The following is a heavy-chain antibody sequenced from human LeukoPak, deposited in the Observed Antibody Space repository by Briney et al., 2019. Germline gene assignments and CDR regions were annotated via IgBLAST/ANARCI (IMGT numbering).Heavy chain of an antibody. CDR2: ISAYNGNT. D-gene: IGHD6-13*01. V-gene: IGHV1-18*04. CDR3: ASGLPYSSSWYYDY. CDR1: GYTFTSYG. Sequence: ASVKVSCKASGYTFTSYGISWVRQAPGQGLEWMGWISAYNGNTNYAQKLQGRVTMTTDTSTSTAYMKLRSLRSNDTAVYYCASGLPYSSSWYYDYWGQGTLVTVSS. J-gene: IGHJ4*02.